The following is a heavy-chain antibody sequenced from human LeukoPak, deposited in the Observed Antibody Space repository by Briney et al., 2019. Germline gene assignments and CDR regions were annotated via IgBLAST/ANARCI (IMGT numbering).Heavy chain of an antibody. J-gene: IGHJ4*02. D-gene: IGHD1-7*01. V-gene: IGHV4-59*01. CDR2: IYYTGSP. CDR1: RGSITNVD. Sequence: PSETLSLTRTVSRGSITNVDATCVAQPPGKGLEWIGYIYYTGSPNYNPSLKSRVTMSVDTSKNQFSLKLSSVTAAGKGVYYTASMEFNWNYVIDYWGQGTLVTVSS. CDR3: ASMEFNWNYVIDY.